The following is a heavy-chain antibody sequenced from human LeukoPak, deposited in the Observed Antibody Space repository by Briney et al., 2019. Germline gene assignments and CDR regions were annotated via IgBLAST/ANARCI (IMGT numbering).Heavy chain of an antibody. J-gene: IGHJ4*02. V-gene: IGHV4-59*12. CDR1: GGSISTYY. CDR2: IYSSGST. Sequence: PETLSLTCTVSGGSISTYYWSWVRQPPGKGLEWIGYIYSSGSTNYNPSLKTRVTMSVDTSKNQFSLKLSSVTAADTAVYYCASRGYSYGYVDYWGQGTLVTVSS. CDR3: ASRGYSYGYVDY. D-gene: IGHD5-18*01.